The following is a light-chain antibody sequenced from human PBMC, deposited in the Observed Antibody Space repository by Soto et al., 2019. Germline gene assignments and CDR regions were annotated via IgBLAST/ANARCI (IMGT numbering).Light chain of an antibody. CDR3: QQYNNWTPIT. CDR1: QSVSSN. V-gene: IGKV3-15*01. J-gene: IGKJ4*01. CDR2: GAS. Sequence: EIVMTQSPATLSVSPGERATLSCRASQSVSSNLAWYQQKPGQAPRLLIYGASTRATGIPARFSGSGSGTDFTLTISSLQSEDFAVYYCQQYNNWTPITFGGGTKVEIK.